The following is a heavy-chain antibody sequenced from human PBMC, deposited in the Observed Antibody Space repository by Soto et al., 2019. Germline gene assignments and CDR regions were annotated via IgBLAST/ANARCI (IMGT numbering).Heavy chain of an antibody. D-gene: IGHD3-3*01. CDR1: GDAISSDY. Sequence: SETLSLTCTVSGDAISSDYWNWIRLPAGKGLEWIGRFYTSGNPNYNPSLKGRVTMSADTSKNQFSLKLTSVTAADTAVYYCARDSPSRFLIFHDWGQGSQVTVSS. J-gene: IGHJ4*02. CDR2: FYTSGNP. CDR3: ARDSPSRFLIFHD. V-gene: IGHV4-4*07.